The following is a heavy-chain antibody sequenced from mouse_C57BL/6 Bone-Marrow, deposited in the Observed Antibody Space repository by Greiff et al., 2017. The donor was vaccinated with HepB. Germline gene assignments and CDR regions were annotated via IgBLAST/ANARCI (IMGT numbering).Heavy chain of an antibody. Sequence: QVQLQQPGAELVRPGTSVKLSCKASGYTFTSYWMHWVKQRPGQGLEWIGVIDPSDSYTNYNQKFKGKATLTVDTSSSTAYMQLSSLTSEDSAVYYCARRVGVGGYDPGGYAMDYWGQGTSVTVSS. CDR1: GYTFTSYW. J-gene: IGHJ4*01. D-gene: IGHD2-2*01. V-gene: IGHV1-59*01. CDR2: IDPSDSYT. CDR3: ARRVGVGGYDPGGYAMDY.